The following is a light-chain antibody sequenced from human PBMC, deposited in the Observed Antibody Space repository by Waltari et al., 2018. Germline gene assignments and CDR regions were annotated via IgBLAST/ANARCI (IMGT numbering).Light chain of an antibody. CDR2: ATS. V-gene: IGKV1-39*01. CDR3: QEGSSSSPT. Sequence: DIQMTQSPSSLSASVGDRVTITCRASQSISSFVNWYQQKPGKVPKLLIYATSNLHGGVPSRFSGSGSGTDFTLTIISLQPEDFATYYCQEGSSSSPTFGQGTRLEIK. CDR1: QSISSF. J-gene: IGKJ5*01.